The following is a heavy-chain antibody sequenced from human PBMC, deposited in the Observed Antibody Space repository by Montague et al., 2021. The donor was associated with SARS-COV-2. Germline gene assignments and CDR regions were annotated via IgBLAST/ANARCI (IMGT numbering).Heavy chain of an antibody. J-gene: IGHJ4*02. Sequence: SLRPSCAASGFTFSSYVMSWVRQPPGKGLEWVSLIYSAGSSTSYADSVKGRFTISRDNSKNTMYLQMNSLRAEDTAVYYSFGESSDPYYFDYWGQGTLVTVSS. V-gene: IGHV3-23*03. CDR1: GFTFSSYV. CDR2: IYSAGSST. D-gene: IGHD3-10*01. CDR3: FGESSDPYYFDY.